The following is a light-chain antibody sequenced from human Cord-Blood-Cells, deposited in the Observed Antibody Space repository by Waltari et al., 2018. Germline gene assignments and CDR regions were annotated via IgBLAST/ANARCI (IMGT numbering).Light chain of an antibody. CDR3: SSYTSSSTV. V-gene: IGLV2-14*01. Sequence: QSALTQPASVSGSPGHSITISCTGTSSDVDAYNYVSWYQQHPVKAPKLMIYDVSNQPSGVSNTYSGPKSGNTPSLSISGLQAEDVADYYCSSYTSSSTVFGGGTKRTVL. CDR2: DVS. J-gene: IGLJ2*01. CDR1: SSDVDAYNY.